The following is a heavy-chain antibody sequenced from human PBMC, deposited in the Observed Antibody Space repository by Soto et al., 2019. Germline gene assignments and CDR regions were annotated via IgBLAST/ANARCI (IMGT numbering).Heavy chain of an antibody. CDR3: ASFDPLGLIAAQEAYYYYGMDV. D-gene: IGHD6-13*01. Sequence: PGESLKISCKGSGYSFTSYWISWVRQMPGKGLEWMGRIDPSDSYTNYSPSFQGHVTISADKSISTAYLQWSSLKASDTAMYYCASFDPLGLIAAQEAYYYYGMDVWGQGTTVTVSS. CDR2: IDPSDSYT. J-gene: IGHJ6*02. V-gene: IGHV5-10-1*01. CDR1: GYSFTSYW.